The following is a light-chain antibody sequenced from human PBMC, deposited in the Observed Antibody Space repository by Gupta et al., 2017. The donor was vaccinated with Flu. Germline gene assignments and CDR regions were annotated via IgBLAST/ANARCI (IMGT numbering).Light chain of an antibody. CDR2: NTD. Sequence: QTVVTQEPSFSVSPGGTVTLTCGLTSGSVSRNSYATWYQQTPGQAPRTLIYNTDYRSSGVPDRFSGSILGNKAALTITGAQADDECDYDCVLSVGSGIWVFGGGTKLTVL. CDR3: VLSVGSGIWV. J-gene: IGLJ3*02. V-gene: IGLV8-61*01. CDR1: SGSVSRNSY.